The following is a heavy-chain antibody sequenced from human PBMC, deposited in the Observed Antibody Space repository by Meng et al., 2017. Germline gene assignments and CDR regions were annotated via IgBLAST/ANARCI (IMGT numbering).Heavy chain of an antibody. CDR3: ARDEDISAAGKLFGDY. CDR1: GYTFTGYY. Sequence: QWQLVQAGAEVKKPGASVKVSCKASGYTFTGYYMHWVRQAPGQGLEWMGGIIPIFGTANYAQKFQGRVTITTDESTSTAYMELSSLRSEDTAVYYCARDEDISAAGKLFGDYWGQGTLVTVSS. J-gene: IGHJ4*02. D-gene: IGHD6-13*01. CDR2: IIPIFGTA. V-gene: IGHV1-69*01.